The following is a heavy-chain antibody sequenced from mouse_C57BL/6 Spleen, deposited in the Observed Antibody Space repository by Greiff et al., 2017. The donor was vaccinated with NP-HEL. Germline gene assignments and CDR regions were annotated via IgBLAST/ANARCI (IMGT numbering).Heavy chain of an antibody. CDR3: ARGGSGYAMDY. J-gene: IGHJ4*01. D-gene: IGHD1-3*01. V-gene: IGHV1-18*01. Sequence: EVQLQQSGPELVKPGASVKIPCKASGYTFTDYNMDWVKQSHGKSLEWIGDINPNNGGTNYNQKFKGKATLTVDKSSSTAYMELRSLTSEDTAVYYCARGGSGYAMDYWGQGTSVTVSS. CDR1: GYTFTDYN. CDR2: INPNNGGT.